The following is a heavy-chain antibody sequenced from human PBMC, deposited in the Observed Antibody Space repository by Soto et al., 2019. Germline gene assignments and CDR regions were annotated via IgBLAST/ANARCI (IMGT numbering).Heavy chain of an antibody. V-gene: IGHV4-59*01. J-gene: IGHJ4*02. CDR2: IHDGGAF. CDR1: GGSISPYY. CDR3: SRESSSFDY. Sequence: QVQLQESGPGLVKPSETLSLTCTVSGGSISPYYWHWIRQPPGKGLEWVGYIHDGGAFYYNPSLNGRLDLSMAMSKRQLALGLNPVTAADTVVYYCSRESSSFDYGGRG. D-gene: IGHD6-13*01.